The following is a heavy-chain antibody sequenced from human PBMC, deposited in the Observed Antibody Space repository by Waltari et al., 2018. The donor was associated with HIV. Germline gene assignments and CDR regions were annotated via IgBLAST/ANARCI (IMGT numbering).Heavy chain of an antibody. CDR2: INSDGSIT. CDR1: GSTFSSYW. Sequence: EVQLVESGGGLVQPGGSLRLSCAAPGSTFSSYWMNWVRQHPGKGLVWVSRINSDGSITSHADSVKGRFTISRDNARNTLYLQMNSLGAEDTAMYYCAKGGTSGYTFGFGRWGQGTLVTVSS. D-gene: IGHD5-18*01. CDR3: AKGGTSGYTFGFGR. J-gene: IGHJ1*01. V-gene: IGHV3-74*01.